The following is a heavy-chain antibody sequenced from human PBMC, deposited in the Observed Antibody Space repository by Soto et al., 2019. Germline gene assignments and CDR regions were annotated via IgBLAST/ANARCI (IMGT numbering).Heavy chain of an antibody. D-gene: IGHD6-13*01. Sequence: GESLKISCKGSGYNFTNYWVGWVRQIPGRGLEWMGIIHPGDSDTRYSPFFQGQVTISADKSISTAYLQWSSLKASDTAMYYCARHNRYSSTWFEGWFDPWGQGTLVTVSS. V-gene: IGHV5-51*01. J-gene: IGHJ5*02. CDR1: GYNFTNYW. CDR3: ARHNRYSSTWFEGWFDP. CDR2: IHPGDSDT.